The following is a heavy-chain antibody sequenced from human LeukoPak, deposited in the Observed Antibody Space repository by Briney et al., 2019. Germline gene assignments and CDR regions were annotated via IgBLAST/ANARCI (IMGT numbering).Heavy chain of an antibody. J-gene: IGHJ6*02. Sequence: PGGSLRLSCAASGFTFSSYGMSWVRQAPGKGLEWVSGINWNGGSTGYADSVKGRFTISRDNAKNSLYLQMNSLRAEDTALYYCARDFLVWGHYYYGMDVWGQGTTVTVSS. CDR2: INWNGGST. CDR3: ARDFLVWGHYYYGMDV. CDR1: GFTFSSYG. D-gene: IGHD3-16*01. V-gene: IGHV3-20*04.